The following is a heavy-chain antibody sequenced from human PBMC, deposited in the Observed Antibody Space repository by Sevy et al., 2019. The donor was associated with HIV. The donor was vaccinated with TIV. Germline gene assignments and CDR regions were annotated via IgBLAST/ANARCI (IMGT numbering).Heavy chain of an antibody. Sequence: GGSLRLSCAGSGFIITSYWMHWVSQAPGKGLVWVSRMNEDGSVTNHADSVRGRFTISRDNAKNTLYLQMNSLRVEDTAVYYCVKDFGGPTDYWGQRTLVTVSS. CDR1: GFIITSYW. CDR2: MNEDGSVT. J-gene: IGHJ4*02. CDR3: VKDFGGPTDY. D-gene: IGHD3-16*01. V-gene: IGHV3-74*01.